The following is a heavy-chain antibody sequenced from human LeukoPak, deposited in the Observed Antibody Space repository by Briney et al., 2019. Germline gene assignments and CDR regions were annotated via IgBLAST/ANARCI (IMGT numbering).Heavy chain of an antibody. J-gene: IGHJ4*02. CDR2: ISYDGSNK. CDR1: GFTFSSYA. V-gene: IGHV3-30*04. D-gene: IGHD5-18*01. Sequence: GGSLRLSCAASGFTFSSYAMHWVRQAPGKGLEWVAVISYDGSNKYYADSVKGRFTISRDNSKNTLYLQMNSLRAEDTAVYYCERYSYGDYWGQGTLVIVSS. CDR3: ERYSYGDY.